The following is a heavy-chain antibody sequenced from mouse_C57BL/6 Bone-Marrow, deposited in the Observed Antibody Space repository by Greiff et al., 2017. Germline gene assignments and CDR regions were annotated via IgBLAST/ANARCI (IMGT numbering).Heavy chain of an antibody. J-gene: IGHJ4*01. V-gene: IGHV14-1*01. D-gene: IGHD3-1*01. Sequence: VQLQQSGAELVRPGASVKLSCTASGFNIKDYYMHWVKQRPEQGLEWIGRIDPEDGDTEYAPKFQGKATMTADTSSNTAYLQLSSLTSEDPAVYYCTTKGPGWNYAMDYWGQGTSVTVSS. CDR3: TTKGPGWNYAMDY. CDR2: IDPEDGDT. CDR1: GFNIKDYY.